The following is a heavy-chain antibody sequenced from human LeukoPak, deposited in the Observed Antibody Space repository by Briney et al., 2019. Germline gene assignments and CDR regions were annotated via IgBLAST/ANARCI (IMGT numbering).Heavy chain of an antibody. J-gene: IGHJ4*02. CDR1: GFSVSNYN. V-gene: IGHV3-48*02. CDR2: ISESGTAI. Sequence: GGSLRLSCAASGFSVSNYNMNWVRQARGKGLEWVSFISESGTAIYYAESVKGRFTISRDIARNSVYLQMNSLRDEGTAMYYCARGPLGWSDYWGQGLLVTVSS. CDR3: ARGPLGWSDY. D-gene: IGHD1-26*01.